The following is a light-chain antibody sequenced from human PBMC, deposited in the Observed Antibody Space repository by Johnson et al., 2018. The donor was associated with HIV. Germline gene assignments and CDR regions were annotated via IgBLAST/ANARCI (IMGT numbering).Light chain of an antibody. Sequence: QPVLTQPPSVSAAPGQKVTISCSGSNSNIGNNYVSWYQQLPGTAPKLLIYRNNQRPSGVPDRFSGSKSGTSASLGITGLQTGDEADYYCLSADSSGTYVFGTGTKVTVL. CDR3: LSADSSGTYV. V-gene: IGLV1-51*02. CDR2: RNN. CDR1: NSNIGNNY. J-gene: IGLJ1*01.